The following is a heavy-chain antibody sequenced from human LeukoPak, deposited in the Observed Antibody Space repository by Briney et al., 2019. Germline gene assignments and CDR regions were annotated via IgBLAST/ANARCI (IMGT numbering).Heavy chain of an antibody. Sequence: PGGSLRLSCAASGFTLSSYGMPWVRQAPGKGLGWEAFIRYDGSNKYYADSLKGRFTISRDNSKNTLYLQMNSLRAEDTAVYYCVRGAYSSSWLNFDYWGQGTLVTVSS. V-gene: IGHV3-30*02. CDR2: IRYDGSNK. D-gene: IGHD6-13*01. CDR1: GFTLSSYG. J-gene: IGHJ4*02. CDR3: VRGAYSSSWLNFDY.